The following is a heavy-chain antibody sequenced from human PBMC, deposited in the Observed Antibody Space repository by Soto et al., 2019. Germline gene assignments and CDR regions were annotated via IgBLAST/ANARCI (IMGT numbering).Heavy chain of an antibody. CDR3: VKDNLHSGSYENWYFDL. D-gene: IGHD1-26*01. CDR2: IYSADNT. CDR1: GLSVSSND. V-gene: IGHV3-66*01. J-gene: IGHJ2*01. Sequence: GGSLRLSCAASGLSVSSNDMSWVRQAPGKGLECVSIIYSADNTFYLDSVKGRFIISRDNSKNTVYLQMNSLRADDTATYYCVKDNLHSGSYENWYFDLWGRATLVTVS.